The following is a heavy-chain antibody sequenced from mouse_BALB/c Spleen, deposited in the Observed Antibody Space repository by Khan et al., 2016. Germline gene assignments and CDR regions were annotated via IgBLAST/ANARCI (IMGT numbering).Heavy chain of an antibody. CDR1: GYTFTDYA. V-gene: IGHV1S137*01. J-gene: IGHJ4*01. CDR2: ISTYSGNT. CDR3: ARTGDYGRSYSGGAMHC. Sequence: VQLQESGPELVRPGVSVKISCKGSGYTFTDYAMHWVKQSHAKSLEWIGVISTYSGNTNYNQKFKGKATMTVDKSSSTAYMELDRLKSEDSAIDYCARTGDYGRSYSGGAMHCWGQGTSVTVSS. D-gene: IGHD1-1*01.